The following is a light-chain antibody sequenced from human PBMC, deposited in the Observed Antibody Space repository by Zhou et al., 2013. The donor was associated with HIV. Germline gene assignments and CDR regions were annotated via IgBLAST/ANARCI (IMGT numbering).Light chain of an antibody. CDR1: QDIHSS. J-gene: IGKJ5*01. V-gene: IGKV1-NL1*01. CDR2: GAS. CDR3: QQYNDPLFT. Sequence: DIQMTQSPSSLSASVGDRVTITCRASQDIHSSLAWYQQKPGKAPKLLLYGASKLESGVPSRFSGSGSGTDYTLTISSLQPEDSATFYXQQYNDPLFTFGQGHD.